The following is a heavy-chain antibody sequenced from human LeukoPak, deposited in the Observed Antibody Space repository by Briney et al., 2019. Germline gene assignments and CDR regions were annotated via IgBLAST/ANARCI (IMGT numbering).Heavy chain of an antibody. V-gene: IGHV1-18*01. J-gene: IGHJ4*02. CDR1: GYTFTAYG. CDR3: ARDGGSYYGDFDY. CDR2: ISGHAGNT. Sequence: ASVKVSCKTSGYTFTAYGITWVRQAPGQGLEWMGWISGHAGNTDYSQKFQGRVTLTTNTPTSTAYMELTTLRSDDTAVYYCARDGGSYYGDFDYWGQGTLVTVSS. D-gene: IGHD3-3*01.